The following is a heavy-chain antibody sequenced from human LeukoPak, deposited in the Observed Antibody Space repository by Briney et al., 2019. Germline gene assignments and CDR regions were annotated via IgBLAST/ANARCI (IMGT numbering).Heavy chain of an antibody. CDR2: IRYDGSNK. V-gene: IGHV3-30*02. D-gene: IGHD6-19*01. CDR3: AKDLVAVATHTPIDY. CDR1: GFTFSSYG. J-gene: IGHJ4*02. Sequence: PGGSLRLSCAESGFTFSSYGMHWVRQAPGKGLEWVALIRYDGSNKYYADSVQGRFTISRDNSKNTVCLQMNSLRAEDTAVYYCAKDLVAVATHTPIDYWGQGTLVTVSS.